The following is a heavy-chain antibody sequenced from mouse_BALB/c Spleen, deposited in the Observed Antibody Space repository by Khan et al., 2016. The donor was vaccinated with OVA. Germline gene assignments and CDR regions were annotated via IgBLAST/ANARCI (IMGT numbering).Heavy chain of an antibody. J-gene: IGHJ3*01. D-gene: IGHD2-14*01. V-gene: IGHV2-2*01. CDR1: GFSLTTYG. CDR2: IRNGGNT. Sequence: QVRLQQSGPGLVQPSQSLSITCTVSGFSLTTYGVHWVRQSPGKGLEWLGMIRNGGNTDYNAAFISRLSITKDNSKSQVFFKMDSRQADDTAVYYCARNAYMYDFTYWGQGTRVTVSA. CDR3: ARNAYMYDFTY.